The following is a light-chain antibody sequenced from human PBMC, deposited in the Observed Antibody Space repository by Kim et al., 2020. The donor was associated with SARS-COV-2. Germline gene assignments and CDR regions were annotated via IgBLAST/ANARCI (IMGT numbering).Light chain of an antibody. CDR3: QAWDSSTAVV. Sequence: VSPGQTARNTCSGDKLGDKYACWYQQKPGQSPVLVIYQDSKRPSGIPERFSGSNSGNTATLTISGTQAMDEADYYCQAWDSSTAVVFGGGTQLTVL. V-gene: IGLV3-1*01. J-gene: IGLJ2*01. CDR1: KLGDKY. CDR2: QDS.